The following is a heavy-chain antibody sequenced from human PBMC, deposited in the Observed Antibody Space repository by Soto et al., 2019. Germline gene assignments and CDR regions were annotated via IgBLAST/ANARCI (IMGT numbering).Heavy chain of an antibody. CDR2: IYWDDDK. V-gene: IGHV2-5*02. J-gene: IGHJ1*01. D-gene: IGHD1-26*01. Sequence: QITLKESGPTLVKPPQTLTLTCTFSGFSLSTSGVGVGWIRQPPGKALEWLAVIYWDDDKRYSPSLKSRLTINKDTSKNQVVFTMTNMDPVDTATYYCAHTVGGYLSAEYFQQWGQGTLVTVSS. CDR3: AHTVGGYLSAEYFQQ. CDR1: GFSLSTSGVG.